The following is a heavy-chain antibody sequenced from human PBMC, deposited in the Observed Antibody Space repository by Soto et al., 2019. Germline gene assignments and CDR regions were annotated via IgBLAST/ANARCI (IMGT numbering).Heavy chain of an antibody. Sequence: GESLKISCXGSGYSFTSYWIGWVRQMPGKGLEWMGIIYPGDSDTRYSPSFQGQVTISADKSISTAYLQWSSLKASDTAMYYCARQMYCDSTIPSFDYWGQGTLVTVSS. J-gene: IGHJ4*02. V-gene: IGHV5-51*01. CDR3: ARQMYCDSTIPSFDY. CDR1: GYSFTSYW. D-gene: IGHD4-17*01. CDR2: IYPGDSDT.